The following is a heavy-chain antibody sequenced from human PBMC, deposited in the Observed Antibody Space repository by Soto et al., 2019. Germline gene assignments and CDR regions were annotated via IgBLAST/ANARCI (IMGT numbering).Heavy chain of an antibody. CDR2: IIPIFGTA. D-gene: IGHD6-13*01. CDR1: GGTFSSYA. J-gene: IGHJ2*01. V-gene: IGHV1-69*12. CDR3: AAGVVQQQLDWYFDL. Sequence: QVQLVQSGAEVKKPGSSVKVSCKASGGTFSSYAISWVRQAPGQGLEWMGGIIPIFGTANYAQKFQGRVTVTADESTSTAYMELSSLRSEDTAVYYCAAGVVQQQLDWYFDLWGRGTLVTVSS.